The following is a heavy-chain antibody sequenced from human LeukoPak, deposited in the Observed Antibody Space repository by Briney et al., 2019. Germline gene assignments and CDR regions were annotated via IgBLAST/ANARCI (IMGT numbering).Heavy chain of an antibody. Sequence: SVKVSCKASGYTFTSYDINWVRQAPGQGLEWMGGIIPIFGTANYAQKFQGRITITADESTSTAYMELSSLRSEDTAVYYCARTPQLRYSSSLNFRFDYWGQGTLVTVSS. CDR2: IIPIFGTA. D-gene: IGHD6-13*01. CDR3: ARTPQLRYSSSLNFRFDY. CDR1: GYTFTSYD. V-gene: IGHV1-69*13. J-gene: IGHJ4*02.